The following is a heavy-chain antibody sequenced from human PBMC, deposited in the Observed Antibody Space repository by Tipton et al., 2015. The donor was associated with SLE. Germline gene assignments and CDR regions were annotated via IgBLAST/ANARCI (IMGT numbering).Heavy chain of an antibody. J-gene: IGHJ4*02. V-gene: IGHV3-30*04. Sequence: RSLRLSCAASGFTFSSYAMHWVRQAPGKGLEWVAVISYDGSNKYYADSVKGRFTISRDNSKNTLYLQMNSLRAEDTAVYYCARDRYSSGWHSQDFDYWGQGTLVTVSS. CDR2: ISYDGSNK. D-gene: IGHD6-19*01. CDR3: ARDRYSSGWHSQDFDY. CDR1: GFTFSSYA.